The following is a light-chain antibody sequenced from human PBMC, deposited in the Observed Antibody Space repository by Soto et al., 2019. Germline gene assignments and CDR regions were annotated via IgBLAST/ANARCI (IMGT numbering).Light chain of an antibody. CDR3: QEHNQWPIT. J-gene: IGKJ5*01. Sequence: IVMTQSPATLSVSPGERVTLSCRSSQNINSNLPWYQHKPGQAPRLLIYYISTRATGIPARFSGSGPRTEFTLTLNSLQSEDSAVYYCQEHNQWPITFGQGTRLEIK. V-gene: IGKV3D-15*01. CDR1: QNINSN. CDR2: YIS.